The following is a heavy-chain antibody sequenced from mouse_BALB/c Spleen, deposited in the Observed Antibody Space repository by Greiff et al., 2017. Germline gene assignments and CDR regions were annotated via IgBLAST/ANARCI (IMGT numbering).Heavy chain of an antibody. CDR1: GYTFTSYW. CDR3: AYLEGNFDV. J-gene: IGHJ1*01. Sequence: VQLQQSGAELARPGASVKLSCKASGYTFTSYWMQWVKQRPGQGLEWIGAIYPGDGDTRYTQKFKGKATLTVDKSSSTAYMQLSSLASEDSAVYYCAYLEGNFDVWGEGTTVTVSS. CDR2: IYPGDGDT. V-gene: IGHV1-87*01.